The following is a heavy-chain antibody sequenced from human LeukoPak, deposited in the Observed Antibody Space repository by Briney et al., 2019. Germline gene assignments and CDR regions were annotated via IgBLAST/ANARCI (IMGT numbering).Heavy chain of an antibody. CDR1: GGTFSSYA. J-gene: IGHJ4*02. CDR3: ARAYYYGSGRRYYFDY. CDR2: IIPIFGTA. V-gene: IGHV1-69*06. D-gene: IGHD3-10*01. Sequence: PVKVSCKASGGTFSSYAISWVRQAPGQGLEWMGGIIPIFGTANYAQKFQGRVTITADKSTSTAYMELSSLRSEDTAVYYCARAYYYGSGRRYYFDYWGQGTLVTVSS.